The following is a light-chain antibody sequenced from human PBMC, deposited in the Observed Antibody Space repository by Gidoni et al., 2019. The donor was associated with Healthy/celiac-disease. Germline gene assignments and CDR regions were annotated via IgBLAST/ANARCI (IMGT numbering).Light chain of an antibody. CDR3: QSYDSSLSGWV. Sequence: QSVLTQPPSVAGAPGQRVTISCTGSSSNIGAGYDVHWYQQLPGTAPKLLIYGNSNRPSGVPDRFSGSKSGTSASLAITGLHAEDEADYYCQSYDSSLSGWVFGGWTKLTVL. V-gene: IGLV1-40*01. CDR1: SSNIGAGYD. J-gene: IGLJ2*01. CDR2: GNS.